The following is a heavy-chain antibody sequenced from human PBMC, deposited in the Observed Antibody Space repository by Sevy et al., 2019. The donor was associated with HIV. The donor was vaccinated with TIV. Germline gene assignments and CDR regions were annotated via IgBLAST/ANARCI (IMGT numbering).Heavy chain of an antibody. Sequence: GGSLRLSCAASGFTFSSYGMHWVRQAPGKGLEWVAVISYDGSNKYYADSVKGRFTISKDNSKNTLYLQMNSLRAKDTSVYDCAKTLGYSGYDSSYSFDYWGQGTLVTVSS. J-gene: IGHJ4*02. D-gene: IGHD5-12*01. CDR1: GFTFSSYG. CDR3: AKTLGYSGYDSSYSFDY. CDR2: ISYDGSNK. V-gene: IGHV3-30*18.